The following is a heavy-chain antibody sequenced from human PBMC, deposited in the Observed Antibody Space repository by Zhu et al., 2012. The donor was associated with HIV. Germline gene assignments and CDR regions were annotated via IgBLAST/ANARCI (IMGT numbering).Heavy chain of an antibody. D-gene: IGHD3-22*01. Sequence: QVQLQESGPGLVKPSQTLSLTCTVSGGSISSGDYYWSWIRQPPGKGLEWIGYIYYSGSTYYNPSLKSRVTISVDTSKNQFSLKLSSVTAADTAVYYCARDSHNGDSSGYYYGERGFDYWGQGTLVTVS. CDR3: ARDSHNGDSSGYYYGERGFDY. V-gene: IGHV4-30-4*08. CDR1: GGSISSGDYY. J-gene: IGHJ4*02. CDR2: IYYSGST.